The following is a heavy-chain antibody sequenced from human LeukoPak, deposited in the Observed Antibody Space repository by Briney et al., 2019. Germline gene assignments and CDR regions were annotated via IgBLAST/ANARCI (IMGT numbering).Heavy chain of an antibody. V-gene: IGHV3-30*18. CDR1: GFTFSSYG. CDR2: ISYDGSNK. CDR3: AKDFSQYYYGSGSYDY. J-gene: IGHJ4*02. Sequence: PGGSLRLSCAASGFTFSSYGMHWVRQAPGKGLGWVAVISYDGSNKYYADSVKGRFTISRDNSKNTLYLQMNSLRAEDTAVYYCAKDFSQYYYGSGSYDYWGQGTLVTVSS. D-gene: IGHD3-10*01.